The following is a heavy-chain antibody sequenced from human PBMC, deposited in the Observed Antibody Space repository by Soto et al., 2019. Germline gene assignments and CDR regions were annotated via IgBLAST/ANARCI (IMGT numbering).Heavy chain of an antibody. J-gene: IGHJ4*02. Sequence: EVQLVESGGGLVKPGGSLRLSCAASGFTFSSYSMNWVRQAPGKGLEWVSSISSSSSYIYYADSVKGRFTISRDNAKNSLYLQMNSLRAEDTAVYYCARDRSAAQPFDYWGQGPLVTVSS. V-gene: IGHV3-21*01. CDR3: ARDRSAAQPFDY. D-gene: IGHD6-13*01. CDR1: GFTFSSYS. CDR2: ISSSSSYI.